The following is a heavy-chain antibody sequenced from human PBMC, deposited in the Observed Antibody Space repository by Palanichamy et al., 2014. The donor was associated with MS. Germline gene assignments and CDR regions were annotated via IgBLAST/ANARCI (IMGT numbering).Heavy chain of an antibody. D-gene: IGHD5-12*01. CDR2: IYYSGST. V-gene: IGHV4-59*08. Sequence: QVQLQESGPGLVKPSETLSLTCTVSGGSITPYYCSWIRQPPGKGLEWIGYIYYSGSTSYNPSLQSRVSISLGTSKNQFSLNLSSVTAADTAIYYCARHNIDKAFEIWGQGTMVTVSS. J-gene: IGHJ3*02. CDR1: GGSITPYY. CDR3: ARHNIDKAFEI.